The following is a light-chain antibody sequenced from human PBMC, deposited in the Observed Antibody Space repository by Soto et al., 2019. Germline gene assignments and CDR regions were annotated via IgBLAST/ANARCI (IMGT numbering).Light chain of an antibody. J-gene: IGKJ2*01. V-gene: IGKV3-20*01. CDR2: GAS. CDR3: QQYGSSPPFT. Sequence: EIVLMQSPGTLSLSPGERATLSCRASQSVSSSYLAWYQQKPGQAPRLLIYGASSRATGIPDRFSGSGSGTGFTLTISRLEPEDFAVYFCQQYGSSPPFTFGQGTKVEIK. CDR1: QSVSSSY.